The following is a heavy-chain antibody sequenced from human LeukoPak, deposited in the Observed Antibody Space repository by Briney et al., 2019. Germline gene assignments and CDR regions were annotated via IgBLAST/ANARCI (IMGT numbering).Heavy chain of an antibody. V-gene: IGHV4-59*01. CDR1: GGSISSYY. D-gene: IGHD1-14*01. J-gene: IGHJ3*02. Sequence: SETLSFTCTVSGGSISSYYWSWIRQPPGKGLEWIGYIYYSGSTNYNPSLKSRVTISVDTSKNQFSLKLSSVTAADTAVYYCAREGGRTDAFDIWGQGTMVTVSS. CDR2: IYYSGST. CDR3: AREGGRTDAFDI.